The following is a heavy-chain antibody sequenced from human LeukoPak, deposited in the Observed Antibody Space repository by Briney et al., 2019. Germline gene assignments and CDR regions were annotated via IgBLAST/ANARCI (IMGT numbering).Heavy chain of an antibody. Sequence: ASVKVSCKASGYTFTGYYMHWVRQATGQGLEWLGWMNPNNGNSGCAQKFQGRVTITMNTSISTAYMELSSLRSEDTAVYYCARVDYSNDFDIWGQGTMVTVSS. V-gene: IGHV1-8*03. CDR2: MNPNNGNS. CDR1: GYTFTGYY. CDR3: ARVDYSNDFDI. D-gene: IGHD4-11*01. J-gene: IGHJ3*02.